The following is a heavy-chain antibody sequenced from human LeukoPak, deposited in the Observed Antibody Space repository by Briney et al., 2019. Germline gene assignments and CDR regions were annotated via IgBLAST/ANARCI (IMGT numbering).Heavy chain of an antibody. CDR3: ARGKRIAVAGIVSDY. Sequence: GASVKVSCKASGYTFTGYYMHWMRQAPGQGLEWMGWINPNSGGTNYAQKFQGRVTMTRDTSISTAYMELSRLRSDDTAVYYCARGKRIAVAGIVSDYWGQGTLVTVSS. CDR2: INPNSGGT. D-gene: IGHD6-19*01. CDR1: GYTFTGYY. J-gene: IGHJ4*02. V-gene: IGHV1-2*02.